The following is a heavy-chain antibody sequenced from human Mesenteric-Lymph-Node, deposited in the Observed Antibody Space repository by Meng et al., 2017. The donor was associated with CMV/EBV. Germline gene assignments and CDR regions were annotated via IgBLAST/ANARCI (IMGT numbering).Heavy chain of an antibody. CDR2: INPNSGGT. Sequence: KASGYTFTGYYMHWVRQAPGQGLEWMGRINPNSGGTNYAQKFQGRVTMTRDTSISTAYMELSRLRSDDTAVYYCAREAAPAGRTFDSWGQGTLVTVSS. CDR3: AREAAPAGRTFDS. D-gene: IGHD6-25*01. CDR1: GYTFTGYY. V-gene: IGHV1-2*06. J-gene: IGHJ4*02.